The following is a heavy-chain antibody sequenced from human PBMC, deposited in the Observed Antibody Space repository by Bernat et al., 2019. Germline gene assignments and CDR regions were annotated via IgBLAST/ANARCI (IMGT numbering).Heavy chain of an antibody. D-gene: IGHD1-26*01. J-gene: IGHJ3*02. CDR2: ISSSSSYT. V-gene: IGHV3-11*06. CDR1: GFTFSDYY. Sequence: QVQLVESGGGLVKPGGSLRLSCAASGFTFSDYYMSWIRQAPGKGLEWVSYISSSSSYTNYADSVKGRFTISRDNSKNTLYLQMNSLRAEDTAVYYCAREVVGATEDDAFDIWGQGTMVTVSS. CDR3: AREVVGATEDDAFDI.